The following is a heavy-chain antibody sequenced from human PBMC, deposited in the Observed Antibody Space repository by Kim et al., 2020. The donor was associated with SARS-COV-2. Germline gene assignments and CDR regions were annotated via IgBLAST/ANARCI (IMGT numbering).Heavy chain of an antibody. J-gene: IGHJ6*02. Sequence: GGSLRLSCAASGFTFSSYAMHWVRQAPGKGLEWVAVISYDGSNKYYADSVKGRFTISRDNSKNTLYLQMNSLRAEDTAVYYCARGGAVRELPIGLGLSYYYGMDVWGQGTTVTVSS. CDR1: GFTFSSYA. CDR2: ISYDGSNK. D-gene: IGHD3-10*01. CDR3: ARGGAVRELPIGLGLSYYYGMDV. V-gene: IGHV3-30-3*01.